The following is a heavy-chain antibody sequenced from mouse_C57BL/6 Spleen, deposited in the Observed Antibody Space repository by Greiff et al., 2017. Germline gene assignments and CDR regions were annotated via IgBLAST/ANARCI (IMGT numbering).Heavy chain of an antibody. J-gene: IGHJ4*01. V-gene: IGHV1-22*01. CDR1: GYTFTDYN. CDR3: ARAVWLRPPMDY. Sequence: EVKLVESGPELVKPGASVKMSCTASGYTFTDYNMHWVKQSHGKSLEWIGYINPNNGGTSYNQKFKGKATLTVNKSSSTAYMELRSLTSEDSAVYSCARAVWLRPPMDYWGQGTSVTVSS. CDR2: INPNNGGT. D-gene: IGHD2-2*01.